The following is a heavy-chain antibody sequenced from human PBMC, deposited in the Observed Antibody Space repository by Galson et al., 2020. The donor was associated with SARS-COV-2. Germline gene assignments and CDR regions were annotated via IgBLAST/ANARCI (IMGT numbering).Heavy chain of an antibody. CDR2: IRQDGSEQ. Sequence: TGGSLRLSCSASGFTFTSPWMHWVRQSPGKGLEWVANIRQDGSEQFYVDSVKGRFTISRANAKKSLFLQMNSLRAEDTAVYYCAREDDSSGSLGDLWGQGTLGTVSS. CDR1: GFTFTSPW. V-gene: IGHV3-7*01. J-gene: IGHJ5*02. CDR3: AREDDSSGSLGDL. D-gene: IGHD3-22*01.